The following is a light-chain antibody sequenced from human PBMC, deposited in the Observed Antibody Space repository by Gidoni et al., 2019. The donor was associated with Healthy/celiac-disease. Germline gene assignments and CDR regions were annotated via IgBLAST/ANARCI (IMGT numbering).Light chain of an antibody. CDR3: QQYDNLPRT. CDR2: DAS. Sequence: DLHMTQSPSSLSASVGDRVTITCQAIQDISNYLNWYQQKPGKAPKLLIYDASNLETGVPSRFSGSGSGTDFTFTISSLQPEDIATYYCQQYDNLPRTFGQGTKLEIK. J-gene: IGKJ2*02. V-gene: IGKV1-33*01. CDR1: QDISNY.